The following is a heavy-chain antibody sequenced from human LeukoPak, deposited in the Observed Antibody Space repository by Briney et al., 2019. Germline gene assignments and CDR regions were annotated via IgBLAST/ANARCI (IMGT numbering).Heavy chain of an antibody. CDR3: ANFGRREVHDVGD. J-gene: IGHJ4*02. CDR1: GFTFSSFA. D-gene: IGHD1-26*01. Sequence: GGSLRLSCAASGFTFSSFALSWVRQAPGQGLEWVSSISGNGGSTYYADSVKGRFTISRDNSKNTPYLQINSLRAEDTAFYYCANFGRREVHDVGDWGQGILVTVSS. CDR2: ISGNGGST. V-gene: IGHV3-23*01.